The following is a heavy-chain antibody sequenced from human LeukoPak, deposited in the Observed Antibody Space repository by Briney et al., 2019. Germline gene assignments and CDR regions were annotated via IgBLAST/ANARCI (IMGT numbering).Heavy chain of an antibody. D-gene: IGHD3-3*01. CDR1: GGTFSSYA. V-gene: IGHV1-69*04. CDR2: IIPILGIA. CDR3: ASVKDDFWSGYSDY. J-gene: IGHJ4*02. Sequence: VKASCKASGGTFSSYAISWVRQAPGQGLEWMGRIIPILGIANYAQKFQGRVTITADKSTSTAYMELSSLRSEDTAVYYCASVKDDFWSGYSDYWGQGTLVTVSS.